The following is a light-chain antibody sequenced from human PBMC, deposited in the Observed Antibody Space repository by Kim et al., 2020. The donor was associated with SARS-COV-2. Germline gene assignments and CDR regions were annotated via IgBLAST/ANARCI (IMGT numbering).Light chain of an antibody. J-gene: IGLJ2*01. Sequence: VVTQEPSLTVSPGGTVTLTCGSSTGAVTSGHYPYWFQQKPGQAPRTLIYDTSNKHSWTPARFSGSLLGGKAALTLSGAQPEDEAEYYCLLSYSGARLVVFGGGTQLTVL. CDR1: TGAVTSGHY. CDR2: DTS. CDR3: LLSYSGARLVV. V-gene: IGLV7-46*01.